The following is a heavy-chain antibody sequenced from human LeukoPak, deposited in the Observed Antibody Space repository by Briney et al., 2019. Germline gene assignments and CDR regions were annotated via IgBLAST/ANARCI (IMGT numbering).Heavy chain of an antibody. V-gene: IGHV1-2*02. J-gene: IGHJ4*02. D-gene: IGHD2/OR15-2a*01. CDR2: INPNSGGT. CDR3: ARGGFYGPDNY. Sequence: ASVKVSCKASGYTFTGYYIHWVRQAPGQGLEWMGWINPNSGGTNHAQNFQGRVTMTRDTSISTAYMELSRLTSDDTAVYYCARGGFYGPDNYWGQGTLVTVSS. CDR1: GYTFTGYY.